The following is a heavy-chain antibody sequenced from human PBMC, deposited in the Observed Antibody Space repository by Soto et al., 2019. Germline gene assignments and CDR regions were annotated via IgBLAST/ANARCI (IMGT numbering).Heavy chain of an antibody. D-gene: IGHD1-26*01. V-gene: IGHV3-74*01. Sequence: GGSLRLSCAASKFTFSNYWMHWVRQAPGKGLMWVSRINSDGTRTAYADSVKGRSTISRDNTKDTLFLYMDGLRAEDTAVYYCARVATGSYDCFDPWGQGTLVTVSS. CDR2: INSDGTRT. CDR3: ARVATGSYDCFDP. J-gene: IGHJ5*02. CDR1: KFTFSNYW.